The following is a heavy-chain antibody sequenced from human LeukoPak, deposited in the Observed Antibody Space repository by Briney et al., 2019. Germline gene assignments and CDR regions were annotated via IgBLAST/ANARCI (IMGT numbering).Heavy chain of an antibody. Sequence: GRPLRLSCAASGFTFSSYGMHWVRQAPGKGLEWVAVISYDGSNKYYADSVKGRLTISRDNSKNTLYLQMNSLRAEDTAVYYCAKDLDYDFWSGYPGFDYWGQGTLVTVSS. CDR1: GFTFSSYG. CDR3: AKDLDYDFWSGYPGFDY. J-gene: IGHJ4*02. D-gene: IGHD3-3*01. V-gene: IGHV3-30*18. CDR2: ISYDGSNK.